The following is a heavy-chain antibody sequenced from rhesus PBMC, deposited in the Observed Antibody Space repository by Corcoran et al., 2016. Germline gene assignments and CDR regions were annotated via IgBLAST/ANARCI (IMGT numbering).Heavy chain of an antibody. V-gene: IGHV4-143*01. D-gene: IGHD3-16*01. CDR1: GGSISDNYY. CDR3: ATAYSGNFYIDY. Sequence: QVHLQESGPGLVKPSETLSLTCTVSGGSISDNYYWNWIRQFPGKELEWMGRINGSRGSTSYNPSLKRRVTMSKDTSKNHFSLNLTSVTAADTAVYYCATAYSGNFYIDYWGQGVLVTVSS. CDR2: INGSRGST. J-gene: IGHJ4*01.